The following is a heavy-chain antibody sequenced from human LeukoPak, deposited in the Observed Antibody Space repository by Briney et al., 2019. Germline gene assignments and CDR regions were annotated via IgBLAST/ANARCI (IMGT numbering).Heavy chain of an antibody. Sequence: SSETLSLTCTVSGGSISSSSYYWGWIRQPPGKGLEWIGSIYYSGSTYYNPSLKSRVTISVDTSKNQFSLKLSSVTAADTAVYYCARIPVDTAMVPIDYWGQGTLVTVSS. CDR2: IYYSGST. CDR3: ARIPVDTAMVPIDY. D-gene: IGHD5-18*01. J-gene: IGHJ4*02. V-gene: IGHV4-39*01. CDR1: GGSISSSSYY.